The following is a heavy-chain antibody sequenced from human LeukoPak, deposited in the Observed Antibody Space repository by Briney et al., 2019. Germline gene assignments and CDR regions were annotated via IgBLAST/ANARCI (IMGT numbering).Heavy chain of an antibody. CDR2: ISSSGSTI. Sequence: GGSLRLSCAASGFTFSSYEMNWVRQAPGKGLEWVSYISSSGSTIYYADSVKGRFTISRDNAKNSLYLQMNSLRAEDTAVYYCAREGAGSWFGYYYHYMDVWGKGTTVTISS. D-gene: IGHD3-10*01. CDR1: GFTFSSYE. CDR3: AREGAGSWFGYYYHYMDV. V-gene: IGHV3-48*03. J-gene: IGHJ6*03.